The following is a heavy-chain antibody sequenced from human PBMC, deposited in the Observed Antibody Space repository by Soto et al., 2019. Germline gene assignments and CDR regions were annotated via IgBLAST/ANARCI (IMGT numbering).Heavy chain of an antibody. CDR1: GYTFTSYY. Sequence: ASVKVSCKASGYTFTSYYMHWVRQAPGQGLEWMGIINPSGGSTSYAQKFQGRVTMTRDTSTSTVYMELSSLRSEDTAVYYCARGPEGSKAAEYYYYGMDVWGQGTTVTVYS. CDR3: ARGPEGSKAAEYYYYGMDV. CDR2: INPSGGST. V-gene: IGHV1-46*01. D-gene: IGHD6-6*01. J-gene: IGHJ6*02.